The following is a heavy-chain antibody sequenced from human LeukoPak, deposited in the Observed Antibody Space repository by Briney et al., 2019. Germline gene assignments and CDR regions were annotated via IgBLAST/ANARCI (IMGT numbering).Heavy chain of an antibody. D-gene: IGHD3-22*01. V-gene: IGHV3-30*18. CDR3: AKGFYDSSGSAAAFDI. CDR2: ISYDGGNK. Sequence: GGSLRLSCAASGFTFSRYGMHWVRPAPGKGLEWVAVISYDGGNKYYADSVKGRFTISRDNSKNTLYLQMNSLRAEDTAVYYCAKGFYDSSGSAAAFDIWGQGTMVTVSS. J-gene: IGHJ3*02. CDR1: GFTFSRYG.